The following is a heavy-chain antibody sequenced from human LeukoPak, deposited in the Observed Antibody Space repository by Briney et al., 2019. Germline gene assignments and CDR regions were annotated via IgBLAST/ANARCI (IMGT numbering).Heavy chain of an antibody. CDR3: ARPRTYYDFWRGYPPFDY. V-gene: IGHV1-69*13. Sequence: SVKVSCKAYGGTFSNYAISWVRQAPGQGLEWMGGIITNYGTTNYAQKYQGRVTITADESTTTVYMELSSLRSEDTAVYYCARPRTYYDFWRGYPPFDYWGQGTLVTVSS. CDR1: GGTFSNYA. D-gene: IGHD3-3*01. J-gene: IGHJ4*02. CDR2: IITNYGTT.